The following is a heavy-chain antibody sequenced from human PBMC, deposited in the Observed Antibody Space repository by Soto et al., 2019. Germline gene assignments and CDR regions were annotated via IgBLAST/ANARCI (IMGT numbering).Heavy chain of an antibody. CDR3: AHAGDYDLLTFDH. CDR1: GFSLSTYHMG. J-gene: IGHJ4*02. Sequence: QITLKESGPTLVRPAQTLTLTCDFSGFSLSTYHMGVAWIRQPPGKALEWLALIYWDEDKRYSPSLKDRLAISKDTSSNQVVLTITNMDPGDTATYFCAHAGDYDLLTFDHWGPGTLVTVSS. CDR2: IYWDEDK. V-gene: IGHV2-5*02. D-gene: IGHD4-17*01.